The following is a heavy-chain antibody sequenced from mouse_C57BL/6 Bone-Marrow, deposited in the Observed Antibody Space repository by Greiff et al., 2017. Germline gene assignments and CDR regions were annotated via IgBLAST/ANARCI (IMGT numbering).Heavy chain of an antibody. D-gene: IGHD1-1*01. J-gene: IGHJ3*01. Sequence: EVHLVESGGGLVKPGGSLKLSCAASGFTFSDYGMHWVRQAPEKGLEWVAYISSGSSTIYYADTVKGRFTISRDNAKDTLFLQMTSLRSEDTAMYYCAREGYGSSCLFAYWGQGTLVTVSA. CDR3: AREGYGSSCLFAY. CDR1: GFTFSDYG. CDR2: ISSGSSTI. V-gene: IGHV5-17*01.